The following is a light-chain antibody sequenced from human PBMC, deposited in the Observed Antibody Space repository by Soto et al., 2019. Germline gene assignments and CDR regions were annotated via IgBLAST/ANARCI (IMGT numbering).Light chain of an antibody. CDR3: SSYTSISTLL. Sequence: QSALTQPASVSGSPGQSITFSCTGTSNDIGGYNYVSWYQQHPGKAPKLMIFDVSNRPSGVSYRFSGSKSGNTASLTISGLQAEDEDDYYCSSYTSISTLLFGGGTKLIVL. J-gene: IGLJ2*01. V-gene: IGLV2-14*01. CDR1: SNDIGGYNY. CDR2: DVS.